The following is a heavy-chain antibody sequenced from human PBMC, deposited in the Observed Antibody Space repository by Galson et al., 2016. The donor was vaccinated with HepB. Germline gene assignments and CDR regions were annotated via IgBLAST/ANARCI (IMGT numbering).Heavy chain of an antibody. CDR2: ISGSGGSI. J-gene: IGHJ6*02. CDR3: AKDEFLEGDYYYYGMDV. Sequence: SLRLSCAASGFPFSTYGMSWVRQAPGKGLEWVSGISGSGGSIYSADSVKGRFTISRDNSKNTLYLQMSSLRAEDTAVYYCAKDEFLEGDYYYYGMDVWDQGTTVTVSS. D-gene: IGHD3-3*01. V-gene: IGHV3-23*01. CDR1: GFPFSTYG.